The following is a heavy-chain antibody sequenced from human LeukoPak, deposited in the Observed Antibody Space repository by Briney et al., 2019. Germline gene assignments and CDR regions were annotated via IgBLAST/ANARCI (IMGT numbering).Heavy chain of an antibody. Sequence: PGGSLRLSCAASRFTFNNAWMNWVRQAPGKGLEWVGRVKTRTDGETTDHSAPVKGRFIISRDDSKNTLYLQMNSLMTEDTAVYYCTSRVATTNDYWGQGTLVTVSS. J-gene: IGHJ4*02. CDR3: TSRVATTNDY. CDR2: VKTRTDGETT. CDR1: RFTFNNAW. D-gene: IGHD5-24*01. V-gene: IGHV3-15*01.